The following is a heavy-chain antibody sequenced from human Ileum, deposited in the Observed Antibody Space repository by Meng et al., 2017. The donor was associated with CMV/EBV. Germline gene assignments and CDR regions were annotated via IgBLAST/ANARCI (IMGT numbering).Heavy chain of an antibody. Sequence: QWHDLWPGIVKPSSPLPLPCTAAGGSINNYYWSWIRQSAGKGLEWIGRFYSSDTYNYHPSLNSRVTMSLDTSKNQFSLNLRSVTAADTAIYYCARGPGASTREGFDYWGLGTLVTVSS. D-gene: IGHD1-26*01. CDR1: GGSINNYY. V-gene: IGHV4-4*07. J-gene: IGHJ4*02. CDR2: FYSSDTY. CDR3: ARGPGASTREGFDY.